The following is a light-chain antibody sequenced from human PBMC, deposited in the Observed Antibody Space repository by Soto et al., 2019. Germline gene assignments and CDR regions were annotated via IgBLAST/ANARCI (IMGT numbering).Light chain of an antibody. CDR1: QSVSNNY. CDR2: GAS. CDR3: QQCGSSST. J-gene: IGKJ5*01. V-gene: IGKV3-20*01. Sequence: EIGLTQSPATLSLSPGERATLSCRASQSVSNNYLAWYQQKPGQAPRLLIYGASSRATGIPDRLSGSGSGTDFTLPIRRLEPEDVAVYYCQQCGSSSTFGQGTRLEIK.